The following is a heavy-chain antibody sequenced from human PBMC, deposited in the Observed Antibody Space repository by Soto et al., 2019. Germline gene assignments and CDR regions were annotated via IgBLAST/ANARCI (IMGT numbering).Heavy chain of an antibody. D-gene: IGHD2-2*01. CDR1: GGSISSYY. CDR3: ARDRAVPAAMSYYYYMDV. J-gene: IGHJ6*03. V-gene: IGHV4-59*01. CDR2: IYYSGST. Sequence: SETLSLTCTVSGGSISSYYWSWIRQPPGKGLEWIGYIYYSGSTNYNPSLKSRVTISVDTSKNQFSLKLSSVTAADTAVYYCARDRAVPAAMSYYYYMDVWGKGTTVTVSS.